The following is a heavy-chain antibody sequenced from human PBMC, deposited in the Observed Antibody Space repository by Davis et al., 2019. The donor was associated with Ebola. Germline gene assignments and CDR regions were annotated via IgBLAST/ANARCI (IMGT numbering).Heavy chain of an antibody. CDR2: ISSSSSYI. J-gene: IGHJ6*02. V-gene: IGHV3-21*05. CDR3: ARDCSSTSCYTSYYGMDV. Sequence: PGGSLRLSCAASGFTFSSYEMNWVRQAPGKGLEWVSYISSSSSYIYYADSVKGRFTISRDNAKNSLYLQMNSLRAEDTAVYYCARDCSSTSCYTSYYGMDVWGQGTTVTVSS. D-gene: IGHD2-2*02. CDR1: GFTFSSYE.